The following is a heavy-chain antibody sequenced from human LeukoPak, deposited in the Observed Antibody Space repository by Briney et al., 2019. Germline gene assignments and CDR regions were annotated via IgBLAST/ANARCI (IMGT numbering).Heavy chain of an antibody. CDR1: GFTFSNYV. CDR2: ISGSDAGT. V-gene: IGHV3-23*01. J-gene: IGHJ4*02. Sequence: GGSLRLSCAASGFTFSNYVMIWVRQAPGKGLEWVSAISGSDAGTYYADSVKGRFTISRDNSKNTLYLQMNSLRAEDAAVYYCAKAPLGRCTGAICYSFDYWGQGTLVTVSS. CDR3: AKAPLGRCTGAICYSFDY. D-gene: IGHD2-8*02.